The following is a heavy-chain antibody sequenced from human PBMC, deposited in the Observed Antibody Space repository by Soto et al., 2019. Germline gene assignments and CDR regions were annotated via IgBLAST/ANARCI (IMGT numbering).Heavy chain of an antibody. V-gene: IGHV1-69*06. CDR2: IIPIFGTA. D-gene: IGHD5-18*01. J-gene: IGHJ4*02. CDR1: GGTFSSYA. Sequence: RASVKVSCKASGGTFSSYAISWVRQAPGQGLEWMGGIIPIFGTANYAQKFQGRVTITADKSTSTAYMELSSLRSEDTAVYYCARDRWGYSSPWYFDYWGQGTLVTVSS. CDR3: ARDRWGYSSPWYFDY.